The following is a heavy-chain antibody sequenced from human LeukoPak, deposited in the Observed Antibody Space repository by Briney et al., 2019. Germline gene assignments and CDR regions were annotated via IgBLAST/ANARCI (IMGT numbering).Heavy chain of an antibody. CDR3: AKVRGLYCSSTSCYFDY. J-gene: IGHJ4*02. CDR2: ISWNSGSI. D-gene: IGHD2-2*01. Sequence: GGSLRLSCAASGFTFDDYATHWVRQAPGKGLEWVSGISWNSGSIGYADSVKGRFTISRDNAKNSLYLQMNSLRAEDTALYYCAKVRGLYCSSTSCYFDYWGQGTLVTVSS. V-gene: IGHV3-9*01. CDR1: GFTFDDYA.